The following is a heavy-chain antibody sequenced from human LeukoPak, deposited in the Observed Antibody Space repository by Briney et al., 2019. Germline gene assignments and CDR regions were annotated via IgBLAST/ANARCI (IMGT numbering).Heavy chain of an antibody. D-gene: IGHD2-21*01. J-gene: IGHJ6*03. V-gene: IGHV4-4*07. CDR2: IYISGGT. CDR1: GASISGYY. Sequence: QPSETLSLTCTVSGASISGYYWSWIRQPPGKGLGWIGGIYISGGTNSNPSLKSRDTLSLYTSTNQFSLKLSSMTAPDTAVYYCARGGDDYYYYYYMDFWGKGTTVTVSS. CDR3: ARGGDDYYYYYYMDF.